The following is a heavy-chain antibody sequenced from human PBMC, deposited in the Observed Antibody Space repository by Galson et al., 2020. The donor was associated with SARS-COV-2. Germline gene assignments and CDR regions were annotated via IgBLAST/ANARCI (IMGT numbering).Heavy chain of an antibody. CDR3: AKSYGNWVSAFDY. CDR1: GFSFSSYA. CDR2: ISGSGGST. Sequence: TGGSLRLSCAASGFSFSSYAMSWVRQAPGKGLEWVSAISGSGGSTCYADSVKGRFTISRDNSKNTLYLQMNSPRAEDTAVYYCAKSYGNWVSAFDYWGQGTLVTVSS. J-gene: IGHJ4*02. D-gene: IGHD5-18*01. V-gene: IGHV3-23*01.